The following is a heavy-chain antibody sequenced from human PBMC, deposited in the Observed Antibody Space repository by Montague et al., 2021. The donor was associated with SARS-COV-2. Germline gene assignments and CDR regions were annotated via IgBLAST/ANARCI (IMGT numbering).Heavy chain of an antibody. CDR1: GGSISSGSYY. J-gene: IGHJ4*02. D-gene: IGHD3-3*01. V-gene: IGHV4-61*02. CDR2: IYTSGST. Sequence: TLSLTCTVSGGSISSGSYYWSWIRQPAGKGLEWIGRIYTSGSTNYNPSLKSRVTISVDTSKNQFSLKLSSATAADTAVDYCARADFWSGYLYFDYWGQGTLVTVSS. CDR3: ARADFWSGYLYFDY.